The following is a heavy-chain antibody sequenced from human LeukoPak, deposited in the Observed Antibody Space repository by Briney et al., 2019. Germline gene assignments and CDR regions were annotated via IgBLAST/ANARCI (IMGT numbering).Heavy chain of an antibody. CDR1: GGSFSGYY. CDR3: ARGLAMNGFREFWFDP. D-gene: IGHD3-10*01. J-gene: IGHJ5*02. Sequence: SETLSLTCAVYGGSFSGYYWSWIRQPPGKGLEWIGEINHSGSTNYNPSLKSRVTISVDTSKNQFSLKLSSVTAADTAVYYCARGLAMNGFREFWFDPWGQGTLVTVSS. V-gene: IGHV4-34*01. CDR2: INHSGST.